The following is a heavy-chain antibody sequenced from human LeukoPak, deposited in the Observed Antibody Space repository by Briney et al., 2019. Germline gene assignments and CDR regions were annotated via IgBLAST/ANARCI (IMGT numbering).Heavy chain of an antibody. D-gene: IGHD3-10*01. V-gene: IGHV1-69*04. Sequence: GASVKVSCKASGGTFSSYAISWVRQAPGQGLEWMGRIIPILGIANYAQKFQGRVTITADKSTSTAYMELSSLRSEDTAVYYCARGTITMVRGVIIGEYYYYYGMDVWGQGTTVTVPS. J-gene: IGHJ6*02. CDR2: IIPILGIA. CDR1: GGTFSSYA. CDR3: ARGTITMVRGVIIGEYYYYYGMDV.